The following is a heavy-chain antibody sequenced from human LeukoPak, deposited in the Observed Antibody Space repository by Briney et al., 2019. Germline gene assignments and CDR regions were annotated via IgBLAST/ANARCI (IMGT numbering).Heavy chain of an antibody. V-gene: IGHV3-21*01. J-gene: IGHJ4*02. Sequence: PGGSLRLSCAASGFTFSSYSMNWVRQAPGKGLEWVSSISSSSSYIYYADSVKGRFTISRDNAKNSLYLQMNSLRAEDTAVYYCARDDYDSAPSGSYWGQGTLVTVSS. CDR1: GFTFSSYS. CDR2: ISSSSSYI. CDR3: ARDDYDSAPSGSY. D-gene: IGHD3-3*01.